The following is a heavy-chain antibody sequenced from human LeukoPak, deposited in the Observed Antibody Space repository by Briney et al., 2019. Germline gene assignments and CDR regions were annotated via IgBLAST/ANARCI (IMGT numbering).Heavy chain of an antibody. CDR3: ATNRGY. CDR2: FDPEDGET. Sequence: ASVKVSCKVSGYTLTELSMHWVRQAPGTGLEWMGGFDPEDGETIYAQKFQGRVTMTGDTSTDTAYMELSSLKSEDTAVYYCATNRGYWGQGTLVTVSS. V-gene: IGHV1-24*01. CDR1: GYTLTELS. J-gene: IGHJ4*02.